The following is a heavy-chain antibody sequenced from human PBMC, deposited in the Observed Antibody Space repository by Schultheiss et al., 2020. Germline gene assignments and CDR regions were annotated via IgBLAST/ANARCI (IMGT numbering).Heavy chain of an antibody. Sequence: SQTLSLTCAVYGGSFSGYYWSWIRQPPGKGLEWIGSIYYSGSTYYNPSLKSRVTISVDTSKNQFSLKLSSVTAADTAVYYCARGRGLRRAGLSPYDYWGQGTLVTVLL. J-gene: IGHJ4*02. V-gene: IGHV4-34*01. CDR1: GGSFSGYY. CDR2: IYYSGST. D-gene: IGHD5-12*01. CDR3: ARGRGLRRAGLSPYDY.